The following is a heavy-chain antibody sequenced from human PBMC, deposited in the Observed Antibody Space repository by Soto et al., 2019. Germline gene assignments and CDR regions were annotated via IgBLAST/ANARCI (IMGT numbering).Heavy chain of an antibody. D-gene: IGHD4-17*01. CDR3: ARSGDYVWYGMDV. V-gene: IGHV4-39*01. J-gene: IGHJ6*02. CDR2: IYYSGST. CDR1: GGSISSSSYY. Sequence: SETLSLTCTVSGGSISSSSYYWGWIRQPPGKGLEWIGSIYYSGSTYYNPSLKSRVTISVDTSKNQFSLKLSSVTAADTTVYYCARSGDYVWYGMDVWGQGTTVTVSS.